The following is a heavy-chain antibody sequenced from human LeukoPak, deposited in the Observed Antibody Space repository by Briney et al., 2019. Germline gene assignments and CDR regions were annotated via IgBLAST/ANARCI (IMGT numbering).Heavy chain of an antibody. J-gene: IGHJ6*03. D-gene: IGHD3-3*01. V-gene: IGHV4-59*01. CDR1: GGSISSYY. CDR2: IYYSGST. Sequence: SETLSLTCTVSGGSISSYYWSWIRQPPGKGLEWIGYIYYSGSTNYNPSLKSRVTISVDTSKNQFSLKLSSVTAVDTAVYYCARGGWEWATYYYYYMDVWGKGTTVTISS. CDR3: ARGGWEWATYYYYYMDV.